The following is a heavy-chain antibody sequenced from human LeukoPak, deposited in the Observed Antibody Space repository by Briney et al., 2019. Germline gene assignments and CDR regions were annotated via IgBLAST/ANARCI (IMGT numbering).Heavy chain of an antibody. CDR3: ARHYGSGSYRTVY. V-gene: IGHV5-51*01. D-gene: IGHD3-10*01. J-gene: IGHJ4*02. CDR2: IYPGDSDT. CDR1: GYSFTSYW. Sequence: GESLKISCTGSGYSFTSYWIGWVRQTPGKGLEWMGIIYPGDSDTRYSPSFQGQVTISADKSISTAYLQWSSLKASVTAMYYCARHYGSGSYRTVYWGRGRLVSVSS.